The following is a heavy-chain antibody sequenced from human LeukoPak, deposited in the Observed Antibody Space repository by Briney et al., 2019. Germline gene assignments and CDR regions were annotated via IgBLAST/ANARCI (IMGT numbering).Heavy chain of an antibody. CDR2: IGRSSSPI. CDR3: ARGPSSQFRTDY. CDR1: GFTFSTYS. D-gene: IGHD2-2*01. J-gene: IGHJ4*02. Sequence: GGSLRLSCAASGFTFSTYSMNWVRQAPGKELEWVSYIGRSSSPIYYADSVKGRFTISRDNAKNSLYLQMNGLRAEDTAVYYCARGPSSQFRTDYWGQGTLVTVSS. V-gene: IGHV3-48*01.